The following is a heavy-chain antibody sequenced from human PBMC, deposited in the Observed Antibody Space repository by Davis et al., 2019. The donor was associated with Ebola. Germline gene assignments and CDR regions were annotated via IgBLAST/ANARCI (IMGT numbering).Heavy chain of an antibody. J-gene: IGHJ4*02. CDR2: INHSGSP. V-gene: IGHV4-34*01. D-gene: IGHD1-1*01. Sequence: SETLSLTCAVYGGSFSGYYWRWIRQPPGKGLEWTGEINHSGSPNYNPSLKSRVTISVDTSKNQFSLKLSSVTAADTAVYYCAWGLYPWELDYWGKGTLVTVSS. CDR1: GGSFSGYY. CDR3: AWGLYPWELDY.